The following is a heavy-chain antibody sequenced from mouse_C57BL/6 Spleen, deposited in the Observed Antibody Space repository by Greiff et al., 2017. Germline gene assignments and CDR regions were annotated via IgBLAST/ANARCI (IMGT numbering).Heavy chain of an antibody. V-gene: IGHV1-52*01. Sequence: QVQLQQPGAELVRPGSSVKLSCKASGYTFTSYWMHWVKQRPIPGLEWIGNIDPSDSETHYTQKFKATATLTVDKSSSTAYMQLSSLTSEDSAVDYCARYSKGGPDFDYWGQGTTLTVSS. CDR1: GYTFTSYW. CDR3: ARYSKGGPDFDY. CDR2: IDPSDSET. J-gene: IGHJ2*01.